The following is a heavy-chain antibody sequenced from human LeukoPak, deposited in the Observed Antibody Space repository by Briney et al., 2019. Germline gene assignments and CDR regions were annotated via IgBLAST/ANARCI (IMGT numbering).Heavy chain of an antibody. D-gene: IGHD6-19*01. CDR2: IYTSGST. CDR1: GGSISSYY. V-gene: IGHV4-4*07. CDR3: ARAPEFSSGWLLDL. Sequence: SETLSLTCTVSGGSISSYYWSWIRQPAGKGLEWIGRIYTSGSTNYNPSLRSRVTMSVDTSKNQFSLTLSSVTAADTAVYYCARAPEFSSGWLLDLWGQGTLVTVSS. J-gene: IGHJ4*02.